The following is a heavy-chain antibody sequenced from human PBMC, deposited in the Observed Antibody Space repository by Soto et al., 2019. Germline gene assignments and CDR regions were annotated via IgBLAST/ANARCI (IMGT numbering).Heavy chain of an antibody. V-gene: IGHV3-33*01. J-gene: IGHJ6*02. CDR2: IWYDGSNK. CDR1: RFTFSNYG. CDR3: ARDDIPGRAVAIYGMDV. Sequence: GGSLRLSCAASRFTFSNYGMHWVRQAPGKGLEWVAVIWYDGSNKYYADSVKGRFTISRDNSKNTLYLQMNSLRAEDTAVYYCARDDIPGRAVAIYGMDVWGQGTTVTVSS. D-gene: IGHD6-19*01.